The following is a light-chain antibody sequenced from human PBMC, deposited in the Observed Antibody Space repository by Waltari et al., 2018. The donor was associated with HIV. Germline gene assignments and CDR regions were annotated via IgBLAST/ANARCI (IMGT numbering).Light chain of an antibody. CDR2: DVS. Sequence: QSSLTQPRSMSGSPGQSVTISCTGTSSDVGNYDYVPWYQQHPGKAPKLILYDVSERPSGVPDRFSGSKSGNTASLTISGLQVEDEAVYHCCSFAGSSTFVVFGGGTSLTVL. J-gene: IGLJ2*01. V-gene: IGLV2-11*01. CDR3: CSFAGSSTFVV. CDR1: SSDVGNYDY.